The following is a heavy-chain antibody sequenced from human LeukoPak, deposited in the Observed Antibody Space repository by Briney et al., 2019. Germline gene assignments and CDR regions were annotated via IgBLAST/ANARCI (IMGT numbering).Heavy chain of an antibody. V-gene: IGHV4-34*01. CDR2: INHSGST. D-gene: IGHD2-15*01. Sequence: SXIRXXXGKRLEWXGEINHSGSTNYNPSLKSRATISVDTSKNQFSLKLSSVTAADTAVYYCARGRELVVAADFDYWGQGTLVTVSS. CDR3: ARGRELVVAADFDY. J-gene: IGHJ4*02.